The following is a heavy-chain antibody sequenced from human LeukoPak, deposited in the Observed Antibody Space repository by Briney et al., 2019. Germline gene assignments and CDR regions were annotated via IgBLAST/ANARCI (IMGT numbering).Heavy chain of an antibody. CDR1: GYTFTSCR. D-gene: IGHD2-15*01. V-gene: IGHV1-18*01. J-gene: IGHJ3*02. CDR3: ASPYCSGGTCYAHDAFDI. CDR2: ISVYNGNT. Sequence: ASVKVSCKASGYTFTSCRISWVRQAPGQGLEWMGWISVYNGNTNYAQKLQGRVTMTTDTSTSTAYMELRSLRSDDTAVYYCASPYCSGGTCYAHDAFDIWGQGTMVTVSS.